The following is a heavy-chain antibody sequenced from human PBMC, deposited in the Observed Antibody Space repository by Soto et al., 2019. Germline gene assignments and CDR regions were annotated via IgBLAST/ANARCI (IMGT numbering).Heavy chain of an antibody. CDR3: AKGLKWHSSGPMGNDAFDI. J-gene: IGHJ3*02. CDR2: ISYDGSNK. D-gene: IGHD6-19*01. V-gene: IGHV3-30*18. CDR1: RFTFSSYG. Sequence: QVQLVESGGGVVQPGRSLRLSCAASRFTFSSYGMHWVRQAPGKGLEWVAVISYDGSNKYYADSVKGRFTISRDNSKNTLYLQMNSLRAEDTAVYYCAKGLKWHSSGPMGNDAFDIWGQGTMVTVSS.